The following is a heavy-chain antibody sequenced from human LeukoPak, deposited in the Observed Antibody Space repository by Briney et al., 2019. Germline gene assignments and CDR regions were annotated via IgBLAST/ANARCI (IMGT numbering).Heavy chain of an antibody. J-gene: IGHJ4*02. CDR3: ARAPYFYVNHIDY. Sequence: SVKVSCKASGGTFSSYAISWVRQAPGQGLEWMGGIIPIFGTANYAQKFQGRVTITTDESTSTAYMELSSLRSEDTAVYYCARAPYFYVNHIDYWGQGTLVTVSS. V-gene: IGHV1-69*05. CDR2: IIPIFGTA. CDR1: GGTFSSYA. D-gene: IGHD1-14*01.